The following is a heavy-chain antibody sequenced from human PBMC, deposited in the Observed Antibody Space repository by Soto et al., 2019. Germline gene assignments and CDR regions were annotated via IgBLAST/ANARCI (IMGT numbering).Heavy chain of an antibody. J-gene: IGHJ4*02. CDR1: GFTFSMHS. V-gene: IGHV3-64*04. D-gene: IGHD3-10*01. CDR2: ISRDGRST. Sequence: PGGSLRLSCSASGFTFSMHSMHWVRQTPGKALEYVSAISRDGRSTFYADSVKGRFTISRDNSKNTLYLQMNSLRAEDTAVYYCAKLLWFGELSPLDYWGQGTLVTVSS. CDR3: AKLLWFGELSPLDY.